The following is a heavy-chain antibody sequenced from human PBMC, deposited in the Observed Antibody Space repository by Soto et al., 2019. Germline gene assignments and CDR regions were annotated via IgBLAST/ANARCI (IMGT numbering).Heavy chain of an antibody. V-gene: IGHV1-46*01. D-gene: IGHD3-3*01. CDR3: ARDPHEFWTSYWFDP. Sequence: GASVKVSCKAPGGTFTSYYLNWVRQAPGQGLEWMGVINPHGGSTKYAQKFQGRVTLTTDTSTSTAYMELRSLRSDDTAIYYCARDPHEFWTSYWFDPWGQGTPVTVSS. CDR1: GGTFTSYY. J-gene: IGHJ5*02. CDR2: INPHGGST.